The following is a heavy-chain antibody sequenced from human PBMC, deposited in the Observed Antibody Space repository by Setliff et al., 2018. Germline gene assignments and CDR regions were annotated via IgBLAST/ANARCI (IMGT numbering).Heavy chain of an antibody. CDR2: INPNSGGT. J-gene: IGHJ5*02. CDR1: GYTFTTYT. Sequence: ASVKVSCKASGYTFTTYTMNWVRRAPGQGLEWMGWINPNSGGTNYAQKVQGWVTMSRDTSISTAYMELSRLRSDDTAVYYCARDRAYSSSWFLWFDPWGQGTLVTVSS. V-gene: IGHV1-2*04. CDR3: ARDRAYSSSWFLWFDP. D-gene: IGHD6-13*01.